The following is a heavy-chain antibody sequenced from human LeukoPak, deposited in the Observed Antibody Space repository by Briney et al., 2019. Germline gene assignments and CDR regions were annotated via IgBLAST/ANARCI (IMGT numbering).Heavy chain of an antibody. Sequence: GRSLRLSCAASGFTFDDYAMHWVRQAPGKGLEWVSGISWNSGSIGYADSVKGRFTISRDNAKNSLYLQMNSLRAEDTALYYCAKVEWSGSYFDYWGQGTLVTVSS. J-gene: IGHJ4*02. CDR3: AKVEWSGSYFDY. V-gene: IGHV3-9*01. CDR2: ISWNSGSI. D-gene: IGHD3-3*01. CDR1: GFTFDDYA.